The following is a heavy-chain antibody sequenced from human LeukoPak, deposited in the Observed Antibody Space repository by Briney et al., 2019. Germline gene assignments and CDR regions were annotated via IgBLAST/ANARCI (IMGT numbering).Heavy chain of an antibody. CDR1: GGSINHYY. Sequence: SETLSLTCTVSGGSINHYYWNWIRQPAGKALEWIGHIYASGVTNYNPSLKSRVTMSLHTSKSQFSLKLATVTAADTAVYYCARGVEDMSDYFAYWGPGSLVTVSS. D-gene: IGHD1-1*01. J-gene: IGHJ4*02. CDR3: ARGVEDMSDYFAY. CDR2: IYASGVT. V-gene: IGHV4-4*07.